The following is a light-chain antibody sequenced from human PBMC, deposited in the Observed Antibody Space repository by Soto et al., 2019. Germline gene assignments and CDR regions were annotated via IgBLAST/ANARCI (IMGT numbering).Light chain of an antibody. Sequence: EIVLTQSPGTLSLSPGESATLSCRASQSVSSTYLAWYQQKPGQAPRLLIYGASSRATGIPDRFSGSGSGTDVTLTISRLEPEDFAVYYCQQCGSSMWTFGQGTKVEIK. V-gene: IGKV3-20*01. CDR1: QSVSSTY. J-gene: IGKJ1*01. CDR2: GAS. CDR3: QQCGSSMWT.